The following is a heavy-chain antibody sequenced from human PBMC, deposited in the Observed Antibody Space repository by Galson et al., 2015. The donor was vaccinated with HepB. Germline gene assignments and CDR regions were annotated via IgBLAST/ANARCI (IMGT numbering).Heavy chain of an antibody. D-gene: IGHD3-10*01. Sequence: SVKVSCKASGGTFSSYAISWVRQAPGQGLEWMGGIIPIFGTANYAQKFQGRVTITADESTSTAYMEPSSLRSEDTAVYYCARGPDYGSGSYSSRGYMDVWGKGTTVTVSS. CDR3: ARGPDYGSGSYSSRGYMDV. CDR1: GGTFSSYA. V-gene: IGHV1-69*13. J-gene: IGHJ6*03. CDR2: IIPIFGTA.